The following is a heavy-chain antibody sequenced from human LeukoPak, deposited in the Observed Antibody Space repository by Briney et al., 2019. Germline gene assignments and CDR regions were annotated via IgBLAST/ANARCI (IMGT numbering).Heavy chain of an antibody. D-gene: IGHD2-2*01. Sequence: PSETLSLTCTVSGGSISSYFWSWIRQPPGKGLEWIGYIYYSGSTNYNPSLKSRVSISVDTSKNQFSLKLSSVTAADTAVYYCARELGCSSTSCYATYNWFDPWGQGTLVTVSS. J-gene: IGHJ5*02. CDR1: GGSISSYF. CDR3: ARELGCSSTSCYATYNWFDP. V-gene: IGHV4-59*01. CDR2: IYYSGST.